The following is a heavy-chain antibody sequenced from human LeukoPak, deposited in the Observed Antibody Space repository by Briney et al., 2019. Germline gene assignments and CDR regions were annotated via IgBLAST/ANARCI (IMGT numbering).Heavy chain of an antibody. CDR2: ISYDGSNK. CDR1: GFTFSSYG. CDR3: AKEGLYDILTGPPDY. D-gene: IGHD3-9*01. J-gene: IGHJ4*02. V-gene: IGHV3-30*18. Sequence: GRSLRLSCAASGFTFSSYGMHWVRQAPGKGLEWVAVISYDGSNKYYADSVKGRFTISRDNSKNTLYLQMNSLRAEDTAVYYCAKEGLYDILTGPPDYWGQGTLVTVSP.